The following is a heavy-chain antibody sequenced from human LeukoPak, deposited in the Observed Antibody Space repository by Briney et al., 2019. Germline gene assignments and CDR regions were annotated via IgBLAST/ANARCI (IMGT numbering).Heavy chain of an antibody. CDR3: ARERQGYYYDSSGYYWNWFDP. D-gene: IGHD3-22*01. V-gene: IGHV4-34*01. CDR2: INHSGST. Sequence: SETLSLTCAVYGGSFSGYYWCWIRQPPGKGLEWIGEINHSGSTNYNPSLKSRVTISVDTSKNQFSLKLSSVTAADTAVYYCARERQGYYYDSSGYYWNWFDPWGQGTLVTVSS. J-gene: IGHJ5*02. CDR1: GGSFSGYY.